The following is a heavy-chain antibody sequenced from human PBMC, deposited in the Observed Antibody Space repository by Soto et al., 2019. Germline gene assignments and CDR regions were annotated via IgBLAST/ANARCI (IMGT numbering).Heavy chain of an antibody. J-gene: IGHJ1*01. V-gene: IGHV1-18*04. Sequence: ASVKVSCKASGYTFTSYGISWVRQAPGQGLEWMGWISASNGNTNYAQKLTGRVTMTTDTSTSTAYMELRSLRSDGPAVYYCARGPRYESSGYYDEYLQHWGQGTLVTVSS. D-gene: IGHD3-22*01. CDR3: ARGPRYESSGYYDEYLQH. CDR2: ISASNGNT. CDR1: GYTFTSYG.